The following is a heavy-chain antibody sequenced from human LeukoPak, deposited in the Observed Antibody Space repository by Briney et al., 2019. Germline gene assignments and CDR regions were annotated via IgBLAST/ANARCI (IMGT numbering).Heavy chain of an antibody. D-gene: IGHD3-22*01. CDR2: INWNGGST. J-gene: IGHJ4*02. CDR3: ARDYYDSSGYLFDY. V-gene: IGHV3-20*04. Sequence: RRSPRLSCAASGFTFDDYGMSWVRQAPGKGREWVSGINWNGGSTGYADSVKGRFTISRHNAKNSLYLQMNSLRAEDTALYYCARDYYDSSGYLFDYWGQGTLVTVSS. CDR1: GFTFDDYG.